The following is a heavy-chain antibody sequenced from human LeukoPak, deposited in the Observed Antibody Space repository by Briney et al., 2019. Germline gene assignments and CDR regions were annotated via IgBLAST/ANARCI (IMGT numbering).Heavy chain of an antibody. CDR1: GFTFDDYG. CDR2: INWNGGST. CDR3: AKAPYSSSWYELSSRGRYDY. D-gene: IGHD6-13*01. Sequence: GGSLRLSCAASGFTFDDYGMSWVRPAPGKGLEWASGINWNGGSTGYADSVKGRFTISRDNAKNSLYLQMNSLRAEDTALYYCAKAPYSSSWYELSSRGRYDYWGQGTLVTVSS. J-gene: IGHJ4*02. V-gene: IGHV3-20*04.